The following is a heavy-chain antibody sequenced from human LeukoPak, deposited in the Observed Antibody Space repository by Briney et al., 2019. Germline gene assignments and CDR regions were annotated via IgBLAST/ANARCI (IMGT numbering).Heavy chain of an antibody. CDR1: GGSFSGYY. CDR3: ARRGYSYYYYMDV. J-gene: IGHJ6*03. CDR2: INHSGST. Sequence: PSETLSLTCAVYGGSFSGYYWSWIRQPQRKGLEWIAEINHSGSTNYNPSLKSRVTISVDTSKNQFSLKLSSVTAADTAVYYCARRGYSYYYYMDVWGEGTTVTVSS. V-gene: IGHV4-34*01.